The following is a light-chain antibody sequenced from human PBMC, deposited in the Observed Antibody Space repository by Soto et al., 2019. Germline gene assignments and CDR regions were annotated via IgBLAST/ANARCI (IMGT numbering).Light chain of an antibody. V-gene: IGKV3-11*01. J-gene: IGKJ1*01. CDR1: QSVTNS. Sequence: EIVLTPSPATLSLSPGERANLSCRSSQSVTNSLAWYQQKPGQAPRLLVYDASNRATGIPTRFSGSGSGTDFTLTISNLEPEDFAVYYCQQYNNWPQTFGQGTKVDI. CDR2: DAS. CDR3: QQYNNWPQT.